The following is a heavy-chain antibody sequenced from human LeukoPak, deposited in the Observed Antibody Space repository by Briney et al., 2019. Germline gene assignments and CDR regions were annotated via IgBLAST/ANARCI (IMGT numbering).Heavy chain of an antibody. CDR3: AKQRSGGSGWCMDY. D-gene: IGHD6-19*01. CDR2: ISWNSGSI. J-gene: IGHJ4*02. V-gene: IGHV3-9*01. Sequence: PGGSLRLSCAASGFTFQDYAMHWVRHAPGKGLEGVSGISWNSGSIVYADSVKGRFTISRDNAKNSLYLQMNSLSAEDTAVYFCAKQRSGGSGWCMDYWGQGTLVTVSS. CDR1: GFTFQDYA.